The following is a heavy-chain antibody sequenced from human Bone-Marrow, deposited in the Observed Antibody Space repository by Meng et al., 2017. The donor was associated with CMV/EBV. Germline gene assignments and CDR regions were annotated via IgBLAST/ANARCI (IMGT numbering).Heavy chain of an antibody. J-gene: IGHJ5*02. Sequence: GGPLRLSCAASGFTFSSYWMHWVRQAPGKGLVWVSRINSDGSSTSYADSVKGRFTISRDNAKNTLYLQMNSLRAEDTAVYYCAREANQGYSDWFDPWGQGTLVTVSS. CDR3: AREANQGYSDWFDP. D-gene: IGHD6-13*01. CDR1: GFTFSSYW. CDR2: INSDGSST. V-gene: IGHV3-74*01.